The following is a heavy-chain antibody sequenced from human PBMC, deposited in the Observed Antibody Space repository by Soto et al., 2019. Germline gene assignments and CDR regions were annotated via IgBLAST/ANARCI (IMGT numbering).Heavy chain of an antibody. J-gene: IGHJ6*03. V-gene: IGHV3-9*01. CDR3: AKSLSRDYGYYYMDV. CDR1: GFTFDDYA. Sequence: EVQPVESGGGLVQPGRSLRLSCAASGFTFDDYAMHWVRQAPGKGLEWVSGISWNSGSIGYADSVKGRFTISRDNAKNSLYLQMNSLRAEDTALYYCAKSLSRDYGYYYMDVWGKGTTVTVSS. CDR2: ISWNSGSI.